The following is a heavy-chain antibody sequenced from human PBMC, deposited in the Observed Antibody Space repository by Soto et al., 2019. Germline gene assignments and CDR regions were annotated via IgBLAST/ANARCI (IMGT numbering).Heavy chain of an antibody. J-gene: IGHJ6*02. CDR3: ARVRKWPGVGDYYYYYGMDV. CDR1: GFTFSSYD. Sequence: GGSLRLSCAASGFTFSSYDMHWVRQATGKGLEWVSAIGTAGDTYYPGSVKGRFTISRENAKNSLYLQMNSLRAEDTAVYYCARVRKWPGVGDYYYYYGMDVWGQGTTVTVSS. V-gene: IGHV3-13*01. CDR2: IGTAGDT. D-gene: IGHD2-8*01.